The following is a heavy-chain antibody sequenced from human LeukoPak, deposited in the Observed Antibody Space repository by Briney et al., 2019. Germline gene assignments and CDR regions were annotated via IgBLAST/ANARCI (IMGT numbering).Heavy chain of an antibody. CDR1: GLTFDDYT. CDR3: AKDIGSHSSSPGFDY. D-gene: IGHD6-6*01. Sequence: GGSLRLSCAAAGLTFDDYTMHWVRQAPGKGLEWVSLISWDGGSTYYAASVKGRFTISRDNSKNSLYLQMNSLRTEDTALYYCAKDIGSHSSSPGFDYWGQGTLVTVSS. V-gene: IGHV3-43*01. J-gene: IGHJ4*02. CDR2: ISWDGGST.